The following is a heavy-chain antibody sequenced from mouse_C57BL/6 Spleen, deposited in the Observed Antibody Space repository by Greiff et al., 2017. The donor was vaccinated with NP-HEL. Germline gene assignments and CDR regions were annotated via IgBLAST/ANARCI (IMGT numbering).Heavy chain of an antibody. V-gene: IGHV5-17*01. Sequence: EVQRVESGGGLVKPGGSLKLSCAASGFTFSDYGMHWVRQAPEKGLEWVAYISSGSSTIYYAYTVKGRFTISRDNAKNTLFLQMTSLRSEDTAMYYCATAPGSGYGWFAYWGQGTLVTVSA. CDR1: GFTFSDYG. CDR3: ATAPGSGYGWFAY. J-gene: IGHJ3*01. D-gene: IGHD1-1*01. CDR2: ISSGSSTI.